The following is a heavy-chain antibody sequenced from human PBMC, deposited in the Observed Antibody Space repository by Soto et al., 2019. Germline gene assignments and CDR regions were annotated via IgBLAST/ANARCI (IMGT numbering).Heavy chain of an antibody. CDR2: ISGSGGST. Sequence: PGGSLRLSCAASGFTFSSYAMSWVRQAPGKGLEWVSAISGSGGSTYYADSVKGRFTISRDNSKNTLYLQMNSLRAEDTAVYYCAKGISEYSYGYDYYFDYWGQGTLVTVSS. V-gene: IGHV3-23*01. J-gene: IGHJ4*02. CDR3: AKGISEYSYGYDYYFDY. CDR1: GFTFSSYA. D-gene: IGHD5-18*01.